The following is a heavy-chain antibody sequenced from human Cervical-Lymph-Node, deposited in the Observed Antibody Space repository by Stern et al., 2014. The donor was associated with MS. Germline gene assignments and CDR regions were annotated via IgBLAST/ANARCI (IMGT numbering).Heavy chain of an antibody. Sequence: VQLVESGAEVKKPGASVKVSCTGSGYTFTRYHMHWVRQAPGQGLEWMGIINLSDGSTNYAQQFQGRVTLTRDTSASTVYMELSSLRSDDTAVYYCASDTTGEDYFDYWGQGALVTVSS. CDR3: ASDTTGEDYFDY. CDR2: INLSDGST. D-gene: IGHD1-1*01. J-gene: IGHJ4*02. V-gene: IGHV1-46*01. CDR1: GYTFTRYH.